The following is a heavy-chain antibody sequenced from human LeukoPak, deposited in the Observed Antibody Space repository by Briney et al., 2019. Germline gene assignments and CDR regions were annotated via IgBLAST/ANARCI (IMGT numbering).Heavy chain of an antibody. V-gene: IGHV3-21*01. J-gene: IGHJ4*02. CDR3: ARGGYSYGYGDDY. CDR2: ISSSSGYI. CDR1: GFTFSSYI. Sequence: GGSLILSCAASGFTFSSYIMNWVRQAPGKGLEWVSSISSSSGYIYYADSVKGRFTISRDNAKNSLYLQMNSLRAEDTAVYYCARGGYSYGYGDDYWGQGTLVTVSS. D-gene: IGHD5-18*01.